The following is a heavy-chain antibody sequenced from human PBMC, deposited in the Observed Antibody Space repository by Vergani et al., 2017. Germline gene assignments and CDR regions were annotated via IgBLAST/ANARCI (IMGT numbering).Heavy chain of an antibody. V-gene: IGHV4-39*01. J-gene: IGHJ2*01. CDR2: IYNSGNG. CDR3: ASGKYYSDSTSHFRGRYFDG. Sequence: QMQLQESGPGLVKASETLSLTCTVSGDSIISRSYYWGWIRQPPGKGLEWIGSIYNSGNGDSSSSLKSRVTISAETSKNQFSLRLTSVTAADTAVYYCASGKYYSDSTSHFRGRYFDGGGRGTLVTVPS. CDR1: GDSIISRSYY. D-gene: IGHD3-16*01.